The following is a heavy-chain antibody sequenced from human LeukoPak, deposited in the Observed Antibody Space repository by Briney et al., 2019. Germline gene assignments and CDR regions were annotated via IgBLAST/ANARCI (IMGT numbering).Heavy chain of an antibody. V-gene: IGHV3-30*02. CDR3: AQKYSSGWYDQGFDY. D-gene: IGHD6-19*01. CDR1: GIIFSSYG. J-gene: IGHJ4*02. CDR2: IRYDGSHK. Sequence: GGSLRLSCTVSGIIFSSYGMHWVRQAPGKGLEWVAFIRYDGSHKYYADSVKGRFTISRDNSKNTVYLQMNSLTAEDTAVYYCAQKYSSGWYDQGFDYWGQGTLVTVSS.